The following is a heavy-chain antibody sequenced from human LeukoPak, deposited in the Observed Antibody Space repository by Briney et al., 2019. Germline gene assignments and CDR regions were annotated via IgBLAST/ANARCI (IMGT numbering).Heavy chain of an antibody. CDR1: AFIFSGHW. Sequence: GGSLRLSCEGSAFIFSGHWMNWVRQTPGKGLEWVASIKEDGSERQYVDSVKGRFTISRDNAKNSLYLQMNSLRAEDTAVYYCAREMAITPEFDYWGQGTPVTVSS. V-gene: IGHV3-7*01. D-gene: IGHD5-24*01. CDR3: AREMAITPEFDY. J-gene: IGHJ4*02. CDR2: IKEDGSER.